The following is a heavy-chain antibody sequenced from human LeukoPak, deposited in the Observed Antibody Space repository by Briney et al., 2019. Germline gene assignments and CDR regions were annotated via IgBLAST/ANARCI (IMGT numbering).Heavy chain of an antibody. CDR1: GYTFTSYG. CDR3: ARDLPGGCSSTSCNYYYYGMDV. D-gene: IGHD2-2*01. Sequence: ASVKVSCKASGYTFTSYGISWVRQAPGQGIEWMGWISAYNGNTNYAQKLQGRVTMTTDTSTSTAYMELRSLRSDDTAVYYCARDLPGGCSSTSCNYYYYGMDVWGQGTTVTVSS. CDR2: ISAYNGNT. J-gene: IGHJ6*02. V-gene: IGHV1-18*01.